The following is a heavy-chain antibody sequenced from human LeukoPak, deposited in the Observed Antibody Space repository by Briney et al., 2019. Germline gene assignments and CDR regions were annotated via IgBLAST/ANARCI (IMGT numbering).Heavy chain of an antibody. CDR1: GFTFSSYG. Sequence: GGSLRLSCAASGFTFSSYGMHWVRQAPGKGLEWVAVISYDGSNKYYADSVKGRFTISRDNSKNTLYLQMNSLRAEDTAVYYCETAPDYSSSWHVGDYWGQGTLVTVSS. V-gene: IGHV3-30*03. CDR3: ETAPDYSSSWHVGDY. D-gene: IGHD6-13*01. J-gene: IGHJ4*02. CDR2: ISYDGSNK.